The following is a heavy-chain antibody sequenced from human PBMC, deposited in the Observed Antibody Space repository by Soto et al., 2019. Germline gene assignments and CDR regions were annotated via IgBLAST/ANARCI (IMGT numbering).Heavy chain of an antibody. Sequence: QVQLVQSGAEEKKPGASVKVSCKASGYTFTSYAMHWVRQAPGQRLEWMGWINAGNGNTKYSQKFQGRVTITRDTSASTAYMELSSLRSEDTAVYYCAREGYCSGGSCYSSREYYYYGMDVWGQGTTVTVSS. D-gene: IGHD2-15*01. CDR1: GYTFTSYA. V-gene: IGHV1-3*05. CDR2: INAGNGNT. J-gene: IGHJ6*02. CDR3: AREGYCSGGSCYSSREYYYYGMDV.